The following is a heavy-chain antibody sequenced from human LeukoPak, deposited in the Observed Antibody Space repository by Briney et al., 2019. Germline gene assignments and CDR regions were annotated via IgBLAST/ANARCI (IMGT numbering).Heavy chain of an antibody. D-gene: IGHD3-22*01. CDR3: ARVGYYYDSSGYYTSSYYYMDV. J-gene: IGHJ6*03. CDR2: IRYDGSKK. CDR1: GFIFSSYG. V-gene: IGHV3-30*02. Sequence: PGGSLRLSCAASGFIFSSYGMHWVRQAPGKGLEWVAFIRYDGSKKYYADSVKGRFTISRDNSKNTLYLQMNSLRAEDTAVYYCARVGYYYDSSGYYTSSYYYMDVWGKGTTVTVSS.